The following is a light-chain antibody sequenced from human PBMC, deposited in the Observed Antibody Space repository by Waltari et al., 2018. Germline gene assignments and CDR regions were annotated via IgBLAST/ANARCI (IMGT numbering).Light chain of an antibody. J-gene: IGLJ2*01. CDR3: SSYVSSSTLEL. Sequence: QSALTQPASVSGSPGQSITISCTGTSSDIGGYYYVSWYQQLPGRAPKLIIYDVSNRPSGVSNRFSGSKSGNTASLTISGLQGEDEADYYCSSYVSSSTLELFGGGTSLAVL. CDR2: DVS. CDR1: SSDIGGYYY. V-gene: IGLV2-14*03.